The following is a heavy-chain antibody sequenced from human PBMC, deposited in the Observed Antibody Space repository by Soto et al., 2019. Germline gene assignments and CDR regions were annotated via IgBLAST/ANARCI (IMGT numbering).Heavy chain of an antibody. J-gene: IGHJ6*02. CDR2: INPNSGGT. CDR3: ARDSGYDSYYYYGMDV. CDR1: GYTFTGYY. D-gene: IGHD5-12*01. Sequence: QVQLVQSGAEVKKPGASVKVSCKASGYTFTGYYMHWVRQAPGQGLEWMGWINPNSGGTNYAQKFQGWVTMPRDTSISTAYMELSRLRSDDTAVYYCARDSGYDSYYYYGMDVWGQGTTVTVSS. V-gene: IGHV1-2*04.